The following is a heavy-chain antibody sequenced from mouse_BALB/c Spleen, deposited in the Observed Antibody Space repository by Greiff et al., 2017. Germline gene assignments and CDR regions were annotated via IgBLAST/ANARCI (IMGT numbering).Heavy chain of an antibody. CDR1: GYAFSSSW. CDR2: IYPGDGDT. J-gene: IGHJ3*01. Sequence: QVQLQQSGPELVKPGASVKISCKASGYAFSSSWMNWVKQRPGQGLEWIGRIYPGDGDTNYNGKFKGKATLTADKSSSTAYMQLSSLTSVDSAVYFCARWGLYYDYDWFAYWGQGTLVTVSA. CDR3: ARWGLYYDYDWFAY. V-gene: IGHV1-82*01. D-gene: IGHD2-4*01.